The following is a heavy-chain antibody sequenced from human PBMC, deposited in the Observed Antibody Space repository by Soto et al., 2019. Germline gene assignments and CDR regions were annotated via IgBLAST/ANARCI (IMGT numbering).Heavy chain of an antibody. J-gene: IGHJ4*02. V-gene: IGHV2-26*01. CDR3: ARQTIFGLIVSHFDN. CDR2: IFSNDEI. Sequence: QGTLKEAGPLLMKPTETPTMTCNASGFSLTNDRMGVSLLRHPPGKAQEWLAHIFSNDEISYSTSLESMLTISKDTSKNQVVLTMTNVGPVDTATYYCARQTIFGLIVSHFDNWGRGTLVTVSS. D-gene: IGHD3-3*01. CDR1: GFSLTNDRMG.